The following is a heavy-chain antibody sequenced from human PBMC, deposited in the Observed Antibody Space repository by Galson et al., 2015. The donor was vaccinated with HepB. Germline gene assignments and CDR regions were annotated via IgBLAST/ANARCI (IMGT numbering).Heavy chain of an antibody. CDR1: GFTFGSYG. D-gene: IGHD4-17*01. J-gene: IGHJ5*01. CDR3: ARDQGIDYGDQLDS. CDR2: INSGGVST. V-gene: IGHV3-23*01. Sequence: SLRLSCAASGFTFGSYGMGWVRQAPGKGLEWVSAINSGGVSTYYADSAKGRFIISRDNSKNTLYLQMDSLRAEDTALYYCARDQGIDYGDQLDSWGLGTLVTVSS.